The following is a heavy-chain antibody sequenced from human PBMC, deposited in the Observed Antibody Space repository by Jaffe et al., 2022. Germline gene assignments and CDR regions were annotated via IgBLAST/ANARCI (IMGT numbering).Heavy chain of an antibody. D-gene: IGHD1-1*01. J-gene: IGHJ6*03. Sequence: EVQLVESGGGLVQPGGSLRLSCAASGFTFSSYSMNWVRQAPGKGLEWVSYISSSSSTIYYADSVKGRFTISRDNAKNSLYLQMNSLRAEDTAVYYCARDTRALDEYYYYYYYMDVWGKGTTVTVSS. CDR3: ARDTRALDEYYYYYYYMDV. CDR1: GFTFSSYS. CDR2: ISSSSSTI. V-gene: IGHV3-48*01.